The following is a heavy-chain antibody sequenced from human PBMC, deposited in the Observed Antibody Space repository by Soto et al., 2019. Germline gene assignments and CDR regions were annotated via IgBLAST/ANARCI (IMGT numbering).Heavy chain of an antibody. CDR3: TRGDTWNPDLYDYYGMDV. Sequence: EVQLVESGGGLVQPGGSLKLSCSASGFTFIGSAMHWVRQASGKGLEWVGRIRSKANSYATAYAASVKGRFTISRDDSKNTAYLQMNSLKTEDTAVYYCTRGDTWNPDLYDYYGMDVWGQGTTVTVSS. J-gene: IGHJ6*02. D-gene: IGHD1-20*01. CDR2: IRSKANSYAT. V-gene: IGHV3-73*02. CDR1: GFTFIGSA.